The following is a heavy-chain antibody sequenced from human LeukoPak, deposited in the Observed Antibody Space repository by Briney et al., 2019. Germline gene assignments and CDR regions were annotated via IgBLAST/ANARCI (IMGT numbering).Heavy chain of an antibody. Sequence: SETLSLTCTVSGGSINSYYWSWLRQPQGKGREWVVYIYYSGSTNYNPSLKSRVTISVDTSKNQFSLKLSSVTAADTAVYYCARGAWDDILTPFDYWGQGTLVTVSS. CDR2: IYYSGST. V-gene: IGHV4-59*01. J-gene: IGHJ4*02. CDR1: GGSINSYY. D-gene: IGHD3-9*01. CDR3: ARGAWDDILTPFDY.